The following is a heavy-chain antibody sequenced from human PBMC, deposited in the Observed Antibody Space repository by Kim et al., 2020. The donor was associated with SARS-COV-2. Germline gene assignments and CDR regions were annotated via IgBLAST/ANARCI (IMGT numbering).Heavy chain of an antibody. J-gene: IGHJ4*02. D-gene: IGHD2-2*01. V-gene: IGHV2-70*11. CDR3: ARIRCYCSSTCGQSAFFDS. CDR2: IDWDDDK. CDR1: GFSLSTSGMC. Sequence: SGPTLVNPTPTLTLTCTFSGFSLSTSGMCVSWIRQPPGKALEWLARIDWDDDKYFSTSLKTRLTISKDTSKNQVVLTMANMDPVDTATYYCARIRCYCSSTCGQSAFFDSWGQGTLVTASS.